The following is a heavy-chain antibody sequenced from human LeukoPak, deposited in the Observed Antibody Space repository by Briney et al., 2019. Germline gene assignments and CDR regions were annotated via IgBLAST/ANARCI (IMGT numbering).Heavy chain of an antibody. J-gene: IGHJ4*02. CDR3: ARDYGGKFDY. V-gene: IGHV4-59*01. CDR1: RGSISSFY. Sequence: PSETLSLTCTVSRGSISSFYRSWIRQPPGKGLEWIGYISYSGNTKYNPSLKSRVTISVDTSKNQFSLKLSCVTAADTAVYYCARDYGGKFDYWGQGTLVTVSS. CDR2: ISYSGNT. D-gene: IGHD4-23*01.